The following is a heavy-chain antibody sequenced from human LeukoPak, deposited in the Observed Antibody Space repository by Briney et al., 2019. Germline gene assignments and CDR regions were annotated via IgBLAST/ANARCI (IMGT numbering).Heavy chain of an antibody. Sequence: ASVKVSCKASGYTFTGYYIHWVRQAPGQGLEWMGWINPNNGGANYAQKFQGRVTMTRDTSISTAYMELSRLRSDDTAVYYCARDFGRGAFDIWGQGTMVTVSS. V-gene: IGHV1-2*02. CDR1: GYTFTGYY. CDR3: ARDFGRGAFDI. J-gene: IGHJ3*02. D-gene: IGHD3-10*01. CDR2: INPNNGGA.